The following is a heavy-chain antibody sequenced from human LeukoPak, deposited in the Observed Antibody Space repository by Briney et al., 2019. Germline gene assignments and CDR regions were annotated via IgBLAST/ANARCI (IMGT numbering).Heavy chain of an antibody. CDR2: IIRIFGSA. D-gene: IGHD4-17*01. J-gene: IGHJ4*02. V-gene: IGHV1-69*13. CDR1: GGTFSSYA. CDR3: ARSERDATVTADY. Sequence: SVKVSCKASGGTFSSYAISWVRLAPGQGLEWMGGIIRIFGSANYAQKFQGRVTITADESTSTAYMELSSLRSEDTAVYYCARSERDATVTADYWGQGTLVTVSS.